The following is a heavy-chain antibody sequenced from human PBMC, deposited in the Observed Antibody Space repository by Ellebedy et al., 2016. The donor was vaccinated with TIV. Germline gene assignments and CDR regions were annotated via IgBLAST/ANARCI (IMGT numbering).Heavy chain of an antibody. J-gene: IGHJ4*02. CDR1: GGSISSGGYY. Sequence: SETLSLTXTVSGGSISSGGYYWSWIRQHPGKGLEWIGYIYYSGSTYYNPSLKSRVTISVDTSKNQFSLKLSSVTAADTAVYYCAGAFNYYDSSTPVDYWGQGTLVTVSS. CDR3: AGAFNYYDSSTPVDY. CDR2: IYYSGST. D-gene: IGHD3-22*01. V-gene: IGHV4-30-4*08.